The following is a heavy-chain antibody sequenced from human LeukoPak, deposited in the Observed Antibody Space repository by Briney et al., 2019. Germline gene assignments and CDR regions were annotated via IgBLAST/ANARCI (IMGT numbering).Heavy chain of an antibody. CDR2: IKSDGST. CDR3: ARAPSEIGGYYPEYFRH. Sequence: GGSLRLSCAASGFTFSTYWMHWVRQARGKGLVWVSRIKSDGSTNYADCVKGRFTISRDNAKNTVSLKMNSLRDEDTGVYYCARAPSEIGGYYPEYFRHWGQGTLVTVSS. CDR1: GFTFSTYW. V-gene: IGHV3-74*01. J-gene: IGHJ1*01. D-gene: IGHD3-22*01.